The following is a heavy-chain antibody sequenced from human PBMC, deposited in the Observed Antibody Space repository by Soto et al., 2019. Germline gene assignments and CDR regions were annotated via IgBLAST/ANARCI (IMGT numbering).Heavy chain of an antibody. J-gene: IGHJ4*02. D-gene: IGHD3-10*01. V-gene: IGHV4-39*01. CDR2: TYYNGNA. Sequence: PSETLSLTCNVSGGSIDRSNYYWDWLRQPPGKELEWIGTTYYNGNAYYNPSLKSRVSMSVDTSKNQFSLKLVSVTAADTAVYYCARHFVAVVIKGWGYWGQGTLVTVSS. CDR1: GGSIDRSNYY. CDR3: ARHFVAVVIKGWGY.